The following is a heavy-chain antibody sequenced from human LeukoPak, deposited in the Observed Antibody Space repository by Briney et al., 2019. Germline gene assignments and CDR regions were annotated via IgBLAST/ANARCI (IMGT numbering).Heavy chain of an antibody. V-gene: IGHV1-2*02. J-gene: IGHJ4*02. CDR3: ARDRDYGSGIFDY. Sequence: ASVKVSCKASGYTFTGYYMHWVRQAPGQGLEGMGWINPNSCGTNYAQKFQGRVPMTRDTSISTAYMELNRLRSDDTAVYYCARDRDYGSGIFDYWGQGTLVTVSS. CDR1: GYTFTGYY. D-gene: IGHD3-10*01. CDR2: INPNSCGT.